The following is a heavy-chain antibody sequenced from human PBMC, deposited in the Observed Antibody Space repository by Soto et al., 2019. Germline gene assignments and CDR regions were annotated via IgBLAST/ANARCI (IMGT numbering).Heavy chain of an antibody. CDR1: GFTFSSYW. CDR3: ARDIGYCSCGSRHLWNYFDF. Sequence: GGSLRLSCAASGFTFSSYWMHWVRQAPGKGLVWVSRINSDGSSTSYADSVKGRFTISRDNAKNTLYLQMNSLRAEDTAVYYCARDIGYCSCGSRHLWNYFDFWGQGTLVTVSS. J-gene: IGHJ4*02. D-gene: IGHD2-15*01. CDR2: INSDGSST. V-gene: IGHV3-74*01.